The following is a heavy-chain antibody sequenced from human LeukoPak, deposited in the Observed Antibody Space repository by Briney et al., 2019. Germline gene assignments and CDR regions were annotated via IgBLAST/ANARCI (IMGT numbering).Heavy chain of an antibody. Sequence: GGSVRLSCAASGFTFSSYAMSWVRQPPGKGLEWVSTISDNGGSTYYADSVKGGFTISKDNSKNGLYLQRNSLRAEDTAVYYCAKPHPDSSSWVFDYWGQGALCTVSS. D-gene: IGHD6-13*01. CDR2: ISDNGGST. J-gene: IGHJ4*02. CDR3: AKPHPDSSSWVFDY. CDR1: GFTFSSYA. V-gene: IGHV3-23*01.